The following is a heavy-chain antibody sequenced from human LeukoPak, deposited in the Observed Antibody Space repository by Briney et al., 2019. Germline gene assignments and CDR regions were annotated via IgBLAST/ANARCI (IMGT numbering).Heavy chain of an antibody. J-gene: IGHJ4*02. CDR2: INPNSGTT. Sequence: GASVKDSCKASGFTFTGNYIHWVRQAPGQGLEWMGWINPNSGTTNYVQKFQGGVTMTRETSISTAYVELNRLRSADTPVYYCSRGRNISARGSLSGDWGQGTLVTVSS. CDR3: SRGRNISARGSLSGD. CDR1: GFTFTGNY. D-gene: IGHD6-13*01. V-gene: IGHV1-2*02.